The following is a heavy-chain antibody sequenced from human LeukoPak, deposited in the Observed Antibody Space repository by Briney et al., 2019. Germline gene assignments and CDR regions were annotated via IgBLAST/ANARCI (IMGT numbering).Heavy chain of an antibody. D-gene: IGHD2-15*01. CDR2: IYSGGST. CDR3: ARGGPDYYFDY. J-gene: IGHJ4*02. CDR1: GFTVSTND. Sequence: GGSLRLSCAASGFTVSTNDMSSVRPAPGKGLEWVSVIYSGGSTYYADSVKGRFTISRDNSKNTLYLQMNSLRAEDTAVYYCARGGPDYYFDYWGQGALVTVSS. V-gene: IGHV3-66*02.